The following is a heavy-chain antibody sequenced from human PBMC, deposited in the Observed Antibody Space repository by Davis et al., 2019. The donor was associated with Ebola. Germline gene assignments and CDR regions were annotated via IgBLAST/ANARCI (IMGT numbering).Heavy chain of an antibody. Sequence: PGGSLRLSCAASGFTFSTYTMHWVRQAPGKGLEWVSSISGNSVYTPYADSVKGRFTISRDNAKNSSYLEMNSLRGEDTAVYYCAAFETHIYNNGMEVWGQGTTVTVSS. CDR3: AAFETHIYNNGMEV. V-gene: IGHV3-21*01. D-gene: IGHD1-14*01. CDR2: ISGNSVYT. CDR1: GFTFSTYT. J-gene: IGHJ6*02.